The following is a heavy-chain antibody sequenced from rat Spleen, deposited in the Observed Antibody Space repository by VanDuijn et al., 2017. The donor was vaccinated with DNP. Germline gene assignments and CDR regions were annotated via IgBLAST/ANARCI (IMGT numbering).Heavy chain of an antibody. CDR1: GFTFNYYW. V-gene: IGHV5S11*01. J-gene: IGHJ1*01. Sequence: EVQLVESGGDLVQPGRSLKLSCVASGFTFNYYWMTWIRHVPGKGLEWVASISTGGGNTYYRDSVKGRFTITRENEKSTLYLQMDSLRSEETATYYCARRGPYWYFDFWGPGTMVTVSS. CDR2: ISTGGGNT. CDR3: ARRGPYWYFDF.